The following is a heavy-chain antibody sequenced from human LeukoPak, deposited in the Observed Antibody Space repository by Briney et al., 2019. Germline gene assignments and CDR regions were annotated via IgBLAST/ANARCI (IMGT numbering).Heavy chain of an antibody. D-gene: IGHD1-1*01. CDR1: GGSFSGYY. J-gene: IGHJ3*01. CDR3: AAATLTTISSAFDV. V-gene: IGHV4-34*01. Sequence: SETLSLTCAVYGGSFSGYYWSWIRQPPGKGLEWIGEINHSGSTNYNPSLKSRVTISVDTSKNQFSLKLSSVTAADTAVYYCAAATLTTISSAFDVWGQGTLVTVSS. CDR2: INHSGST.